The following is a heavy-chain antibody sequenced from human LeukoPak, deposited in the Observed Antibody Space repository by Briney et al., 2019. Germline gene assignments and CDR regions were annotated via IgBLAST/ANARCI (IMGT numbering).Heavy chain of an antibody. J-gene: IGHJ4*02. CDR3: ATEGVDCSGGSCYFRDSY. D-gene: IGHD2-15*01. Sequence: GGSLRLSCAASGFTFSSYAMYWVRQAPGKGLEWVSGIYSGGSTYYADSVKGRFTISRDNSKNTLYLQMDSLRAEDTAVYYCATEGVDCSGGSCYFRDSYWGQGTLVTVSS. CDR1: GFTFSSYA. V-gene: IGHV3-66*01. CDR2: IYSGGST.